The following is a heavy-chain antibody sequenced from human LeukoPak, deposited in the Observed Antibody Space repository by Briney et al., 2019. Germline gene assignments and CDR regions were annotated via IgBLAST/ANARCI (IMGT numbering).Heavy chain of an antibody. CDR2: ISAYNGNT. Sequence: ASVKVSCKASGYTFTSYGISWVRQAPGQGLGWMGWISAYNGNTNYAQKLQGRVTMTTDTSTSTAYMELRGLRSDDTAVYYCARDGADNSHGAFDIWGQGTMVTVSS. V-gene: IGHV1-18*01. J-gene: IGHJ3*02. CDR3: ARDGADNSHGAFDI. CDR1: GYTFTSYG. D-gene: IGHD1-1*01.